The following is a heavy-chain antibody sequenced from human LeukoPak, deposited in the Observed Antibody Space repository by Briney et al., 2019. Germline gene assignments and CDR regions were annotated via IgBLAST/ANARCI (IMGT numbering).Heavy chain of an antibody. V-gene: IGHV4-59*08. J-gene: IGHJ4*02. Sequence: PSETLSLTCTVSGGSISSYYWSWIRQPPGKGLEWIGYIYYSGSTNYNPSLKSRVTISVDTSKNQFSLKLSSVTAADTAVYYCARATRGFRLDYWGQGTLVTVSS. CDR1: GGSISSYY. CDR2: IYYSGST. D-gene: IGHD3-16*01. CDR3: ARATRGFRLDY.